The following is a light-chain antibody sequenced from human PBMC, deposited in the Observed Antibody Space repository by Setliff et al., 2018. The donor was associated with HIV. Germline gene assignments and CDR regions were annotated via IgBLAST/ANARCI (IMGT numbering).Light chain of an antibody. V-gene: IGLV2-14*02. Sequence: SVLTQPASVSGSPGQSITISCTGTSSDVGSYNLVSWYQQHPGKAPKLMIYEVTKRPSGVSNRFSGSKSGNTASLTISGLQAEDEADYYCSSYTSSSPPYVFGTGTKVTVL. CDR2: EVT. CDR3: SSYTSSSPPYV. J-gene: IGLJ1*01. CDR1: SSDVGSYNL.